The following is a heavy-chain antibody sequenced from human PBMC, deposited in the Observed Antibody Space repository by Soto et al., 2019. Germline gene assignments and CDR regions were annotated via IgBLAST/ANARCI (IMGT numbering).Heavy chain of an antibody. Sequence: PGGSLRLSCAASGFTFSSYGMHWVRQAPGKGLEWVAVISYDGSNKYYADSVKGRFTISRDNSKNTLYLQMNSLRAEDTAVYYCTRGGVVVAATSLLIWGQGTMVTVSS. CDR2: ISYDGSNK. J-gene: IGHJ3*02. V-gene: IGHV3-30*03. D-gene: IGHD2-15*01. CDR3: TRGGVVVAATSLLI. CDR1: GFTFSSYG.